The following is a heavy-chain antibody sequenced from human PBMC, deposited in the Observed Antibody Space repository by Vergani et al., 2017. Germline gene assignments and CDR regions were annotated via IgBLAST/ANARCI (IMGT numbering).Heavy chain of an antibody. CDR3: AKYLRDSTDGFPDS. CDR1: GFTFSNFG. J-gene: IGHJ4*02. Sequence: QVQLVESAGGVVQPGGSLRLSCAASGFTFSNFGMHWIRQAPGKGLEWLAYISKDGINTRYRDDVKGRFTVSRDNSKDILYLQMDSLRSEATALYYCAKYLRDSTDGFPDSWGPGTLVIVSS. CDR2: ISKDGINT. D-gene: IGHD2-21*02. V-gene: IGHV3-30*02.